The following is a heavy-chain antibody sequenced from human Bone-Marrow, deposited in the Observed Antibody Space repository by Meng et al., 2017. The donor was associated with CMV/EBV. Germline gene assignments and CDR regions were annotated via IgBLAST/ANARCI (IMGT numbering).Heavy chain of an antibody. CDR2: IRYDGSNK. CDR1: GFTFSSYG. V-gene: IGHV3-30*02. Sequence: GGSLRLSCAASGFTFSSYGMHWVRQAPGKGLEWVAFIRYDGSNKYYADSVKGRFTISRDNSKNTLYLQMNSLRAEDTAVYYCAREARGYCSSTSCSPSDAFDIWGQGTRVTVSS. CDR3: AREARGYCSSTSCSPSDAFDI. D-gene: IGHD2-2*01. J-gene: IGHJ3*02.